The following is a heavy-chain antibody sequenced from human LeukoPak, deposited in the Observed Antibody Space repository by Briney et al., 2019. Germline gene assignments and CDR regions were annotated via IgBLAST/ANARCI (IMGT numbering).Heavy chain of an antibody. CDR3: AKFNRDGYNYFFDY. CDR2: ISGSGGST. D-gene: IGHD5-24*01. J-gene: IGHJ4*02. Sequence: PGGSLRLSCAASGFTVSSNYMSWVRQAPGKGLEWVSAISGSGGSTYYADSVKGRFTISRDNSKNTLYLQMNSLRAEDTAVYYCAKFNRDGYNYFFDYWGQGTLVTVSS. CDR1: GFTVSSNY. V-gene: IGHV3-23*01.